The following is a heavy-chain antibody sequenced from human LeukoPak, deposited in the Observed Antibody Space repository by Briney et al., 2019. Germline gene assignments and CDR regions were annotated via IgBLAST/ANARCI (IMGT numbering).Heavy chain of an antibody. CDR1: GYTFTSYG. J-gene: IGHJ6*02. D-gene: IGHD2-2*02. CDR3: ARAPLYCSSTSCYTPYYYGMDV. CDR2: ISAYNGNT. V-gene: IGHV1-18*01. Sequence: GASVKVSCKASGYTFTSYGVSWVRQAPGQGLEWMGWISAYNGNTNYAQKLQGRVTMTTDTSTSTAYMELRSLRSDDTAVYYCARAPLYCSSTSCYTPYYYGMDVWGQGTTVTVSS.